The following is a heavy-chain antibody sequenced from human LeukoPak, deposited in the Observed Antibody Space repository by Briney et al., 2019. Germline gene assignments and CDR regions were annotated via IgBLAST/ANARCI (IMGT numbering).Heavy chain of an antibody. CDR2: ISSSSSYI. CDR1: GFTFSSYS. D-gene: IGHD3-3*01. Sequence: GGSLRLSCAASGFTFSSYSMHWVRQAPGKGLEWVSSISSSSSYIYYADSVKGRFTISRDNAKNSLYLQMNSLRAEDTAVYYCARENTIAFWFDPWGQGTLVTVSS. V-gene: IGHV3-21*01. J-gene: IGHJ5*02. CDR3: ARENTIAFWFDP.